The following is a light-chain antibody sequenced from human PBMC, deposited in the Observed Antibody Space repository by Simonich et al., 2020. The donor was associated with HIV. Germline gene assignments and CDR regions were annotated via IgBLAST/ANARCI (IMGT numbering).Light chain of an antibody. CDR3: QQYYSSPLIT. J-gene: IGKJ5*01. V-gene: IGKV4-1*01. CDR1: QSVLYSSNNKNY. Sequence: DIVMTQSPDSLAVSLGERATIHCKSSQSVLYSSNNKNYLAWYQQKPGRPPKMLIYWASTRESGVPDRFSGSGSGTAFTLTISSLQAEDVAVYYWQQYYSSPLITFGQGTRLEIK. CDR2: WAS.